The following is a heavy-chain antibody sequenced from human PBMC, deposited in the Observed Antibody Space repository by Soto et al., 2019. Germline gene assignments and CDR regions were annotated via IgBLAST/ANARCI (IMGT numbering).Heavy chain of an antibody. J-gene: IGHJ4*02. CDR2: FYYSGIT. D-gene: IGHD2-2*01. V-gene: IGHV4-59*01. Sequence: SETLSLTCTVSGGSISSYYWSWIRQPPGKGLEWIVYFYYSGITIYYLSLKIRVTISVDTSKNQFSLKLSSVTAADTAVYYCARSFGDCSSTSCRSPDYWGQGTLVTVS. CDR1: GGSISSYY. CDR3: ARSFGDCSSTSCRSPDY.